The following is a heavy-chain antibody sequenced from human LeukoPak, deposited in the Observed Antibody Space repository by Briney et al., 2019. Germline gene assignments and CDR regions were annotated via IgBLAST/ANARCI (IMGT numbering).Heavy chain of an antibody. CDR1: GGSISSGDYY. J-gene: IGHJ5*02. Sequence: SQTLSLTCSVSGGSISSGDYYWSWIRQPPGKGLEWIGYIYYSGSTYYNPSLKSRVTISVDTSKNQFSLKLSSVTAADTAVSYCARGGLSGSYYNWFDPWGQGTLVTVSS. D-gene: IGHD1-26*01. CDR3: ARGGLSGSYYNWFDP. CDR2: IYYSGST. V-gene: IGHV4-30-4*08.